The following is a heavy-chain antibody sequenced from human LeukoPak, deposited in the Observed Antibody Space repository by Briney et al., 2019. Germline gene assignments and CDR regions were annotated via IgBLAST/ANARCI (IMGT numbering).Heavy chain of an antibody. CDR3: ARGGGLDV. D-gene: IGHD2-15*01. J-gene: IGHJ3*01. CDR2: INHNGNVN. CDR1: GFTFSSYW. V-gene: IGHV3-7*03. Sequence: GGSLRLSCAASGFTFSSYWMNWARQAPGKGLEWVASINHNGNVNYYVDSVKGRFTISRDNAKNSLYLQMSNLRAEDTAVYFCARGGGLDVWGQGTMVTVSS.